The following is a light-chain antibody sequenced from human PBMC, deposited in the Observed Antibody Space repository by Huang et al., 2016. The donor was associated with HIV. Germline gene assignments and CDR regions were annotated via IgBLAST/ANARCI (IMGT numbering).Light chain of an antibody. CDR2: GAS. CDR3: QQYNNWPPIT. V-gene: IGKV3-15*01. Sequence: DIVMTQSPATLSVSPGERATLSCRASQSVRSNVAWYQQKPGQSPRLLLYGASTRATGIPARCSGSGSGTEFTLTISSLQSEDFVVYYCQQYNNWPPITFGQGTRLEIK. J-gene: IGKJ5*01. CDR1: QSVRSN.